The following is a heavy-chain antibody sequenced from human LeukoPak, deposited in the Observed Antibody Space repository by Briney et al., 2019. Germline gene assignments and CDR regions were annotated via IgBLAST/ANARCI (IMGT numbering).Heavy chain of an antibody. CDR3: TRSVAAYGDAFDI. CDR2: IYSGGST. Sequence: GGSLRLSCAASGFTVSSNYMSWVRQAPGKGLEWVSVIYSGGSTYYADSVKGRFTISRDNSKNTLYLQMNSLRAEDTAVYYCTRSVAAYGDAFDIWGQGTMVTVSS. J-gene: IGHJ3*02. CDR1: GFTVSSNY. V-gene: IGHV3-53*01. D-gene: IGHD6-19*01.